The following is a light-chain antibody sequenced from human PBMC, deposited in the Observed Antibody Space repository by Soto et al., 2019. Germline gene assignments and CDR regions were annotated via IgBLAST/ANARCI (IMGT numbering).Light chain of an antibody. V-gene: IGKV3-20*01. CDR3: QQYGISPPRT. J-gene: IGKJ1*01. CDR2: GAS. Sequence: EIVLTQSPGILSLSPGERATLSCRASQSVSNDFLAWYQQKPGQAPRLLIYGASTRATDVPDRFSGSGSGADFTLSIRRLEPEDFAVYYCQQYGISPPRTFGQGTKVEMK. CDR1: QSVSNDF.